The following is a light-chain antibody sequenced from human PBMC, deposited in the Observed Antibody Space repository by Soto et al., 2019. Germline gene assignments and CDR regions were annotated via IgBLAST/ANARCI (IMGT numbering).Light chain of an antibody. CDR1: QSVSSSY. Sequence: EIVLTQSPGTLSLSPGERATLSCRASQSVSSSYLAWYQQKPGQAPRLLIYGASSRATSIPDRFSGSGSGTDFTLTISRLEPDDFGVYYCQQYGSSPPLTFGGGTKVEIK. CDR2: GAS. CDR3: QQYGSSPPLT. V-gene: IGKV3-20*01. J-gene: IGKJ4*01.